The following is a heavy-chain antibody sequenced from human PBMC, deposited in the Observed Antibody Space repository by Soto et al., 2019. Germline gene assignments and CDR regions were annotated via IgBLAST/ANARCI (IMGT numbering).Heavy chain of an antibody. Sequence: EVQLVESGGGLVKPGGSLRLSCAASGFTFSSYSMNWVRQAPGKGLEWVSSISSSSSYIYYADSVKGRFTISRDNAKNSLYLQMNRLRAEDTAVYYCARDIVVVPAAMFGKSRNAFDIWGQGTMVTVSS. CDR1: GFTFSSYS. D-gene: IGHD2-2*01. V-gene: IGHV3-21*01. CDR3: ARDIVVVPAAMFGKSRNAFDI. J-gene: IGHJ3*02. CDR2: ISSSSSYI.